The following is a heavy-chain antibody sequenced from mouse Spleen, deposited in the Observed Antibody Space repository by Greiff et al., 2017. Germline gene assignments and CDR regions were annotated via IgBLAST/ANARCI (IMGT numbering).Heavy chain of an antibody. CDR3: ARGTGTRAMDY. J-gene: IGHJ4*01. D-gene: IGHD4-1*01. Sequence: DVKVVESGGGLVKPGGSLKLSCAASGFTFSDYGMAWVRQAPGKGPEWVAFISNLAYSIYYADTVTGRFTISRENAKNTLYLEMSSLRSEDTAMYYCARGTGTRAMDYWGQGTSVTVSS. V-gene: IGHV5-15*02. CDR1: GFTFSDYG. CDR2: ISNLAYSI.